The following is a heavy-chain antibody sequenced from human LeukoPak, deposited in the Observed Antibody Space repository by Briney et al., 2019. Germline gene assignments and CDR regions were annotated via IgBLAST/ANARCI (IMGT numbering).Heavy chain of an antibody. CDR2: IYPGDSDT. CDR1: GYSFSGYW. V-gene: IGHV5-51*01. J-gene: IGHJ5*02. D-gene: IGHD3-10*01. Sequence: GESLKISCKGSGYSFSGYWIAWVRQMPGKGLEWMGIIYPGDSDTRYSPSFRGQVTISADKSINTAYLQWSSLKASDTAMYYCARCKGFYGSGSYSLTSAPDPWGQGTLVTVSS. CDR3: ARCKGFYGSGSYSLTSAPDP.